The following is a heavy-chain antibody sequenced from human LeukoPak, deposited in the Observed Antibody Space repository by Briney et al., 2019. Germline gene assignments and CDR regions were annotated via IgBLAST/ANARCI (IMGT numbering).Heavy chain of an antibody. CDR1: GFTFSSYS. D-gene: IGHD4-17*01. V-gene: IGHV3-21*04. Sequence: KPGGSLRLSCAASGFTFSSYSMNWVRQAPGKGLEWVSSISSSSSYIYYADSVKGRFTISRDNAKNSLFLQMNSLRGEDTAVYYCARGGDYGDVTDHWGQGTLVTVSS. CDR3: ARGGDYGDVTDH. CDR2: ISSSSSYI. J-gene: IGHJ5*02.